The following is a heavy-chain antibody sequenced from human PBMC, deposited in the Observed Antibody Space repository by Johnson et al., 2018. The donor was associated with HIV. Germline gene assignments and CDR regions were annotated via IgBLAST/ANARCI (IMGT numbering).Heavy chain of an antibody. Sequence: VQLVESGGGVVRPGGSLRLSCEASGFTFDDYGMSWVRQAPGTGLEWVSDINWNGGSTRYTASVKGRFPISRDNSKRSFYLQMNTLGAEDPALYYCARAVRTGPSPGFVFDIWGQGTMVTVSS. V-gene: IGHV3-20*04. CDR2: INWNGGST. D-gene: IGHD1-1*01. CDR1: GFTFDDYG. CDR3: ARAVRTGPSPGFVFDI. J-gene: IGHJ3*02.